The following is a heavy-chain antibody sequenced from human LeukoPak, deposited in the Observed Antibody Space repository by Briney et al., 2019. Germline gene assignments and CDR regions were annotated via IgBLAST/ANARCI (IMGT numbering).Heavy chain of an antibody. D-gene: IGHD2-8*01. V-gene: IGHV3-21*01. CDR1: GFTFSAYA. CDR3: ARDVTLINY. Sequence: KTGGSLRLSCAASGFTFSAYAMNWVRQAPGKGLEWVSSISSSSRSIFYADSVKGRFTISRDNAKNSLFLQMNSLRAEDTAVYYCARDVTLINYWGQGTLVTVSS. CDR2: ISSSSRSI. J-gene: IGHJ4*02.